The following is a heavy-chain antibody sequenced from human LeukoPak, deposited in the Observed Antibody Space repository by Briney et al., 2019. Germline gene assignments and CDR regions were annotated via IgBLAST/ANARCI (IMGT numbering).Heavy chain of an antibody. Sequence: ASVKVSCKASGGTFSSYAISWVRQAPGQGLEWMGRIIPIFGIANYAQKFQGRVTITADKSTSTAYMELSSLRSEDTAVYYCASLLMTGNWFYYYGMDVWGQGTTVTVSS. D-gene: IGHD3-16*01. J-gene: IGHJ6*02. CDR3: ASLLMTGNWFYYYGMDV. V-gene: IGHV1-69*04. CDR1: GGTFSSYA. CDR2: IIPIFGIA.